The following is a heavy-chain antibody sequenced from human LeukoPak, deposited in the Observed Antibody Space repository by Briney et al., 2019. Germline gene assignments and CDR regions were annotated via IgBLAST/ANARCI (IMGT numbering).Heavy chain of an antibody. CDR1: GFTFSDYY. D-gene: IGHD1-26*01. V-gene: IGHV3-11*04. CDR2: ISSSGSTI. J-gene: IGHJ3*02. CDR3: ARQYYTRGATTTDAFDI. Sequence: GGSLRLSCAASGFTFSDYYMNWIRQAPGKGLEWVSYISSSGSTIYYADSVKGRFTISRDNAKNSLYLQMNSLRAEDTAMYYCARQYYTRGATTTDAFDIWGQGTMVTVSS.